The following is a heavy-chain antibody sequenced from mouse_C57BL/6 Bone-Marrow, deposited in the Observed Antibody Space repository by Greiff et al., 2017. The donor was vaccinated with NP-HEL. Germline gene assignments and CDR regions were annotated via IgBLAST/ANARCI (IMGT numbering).Heavy chain of an antibody. V-gene: IGHV2-9-1*01. Sequence: VKLMESGPGLVAPSQSLSITCTVSGFSLTSYAISWVRQPPGKGLEWLGVIWTGGGTNYNSALKSRLSISKDNSKSQVFLKMNSLQTDDTARYYCARNYDGYYYWYFDVWGTGTTVTVSS. CDR2: IWTGGGT. CDR3: ARNYDGYYYWYFDV. J-gene: IGHJ1*03. D-gene: IGHD2-3*01. CDR1: GFSLTSYA.